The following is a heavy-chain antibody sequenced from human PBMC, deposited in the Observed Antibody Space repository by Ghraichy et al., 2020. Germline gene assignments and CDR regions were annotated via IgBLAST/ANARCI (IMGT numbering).Heavy chain of an antibody. Sequence: SETLSLTCTVSGGSISSSSYYWGWIRQPPGKGLEWIGSIYYSGSTYYNPSLKSRVTISVDTSKNQFSLKLSSVTAADTAVYYCARHASGGFRGVYTRPLDYWGQGTLVTVSS. CDR3: ARHASGGFRGVYTRPLDY. V-gene: IGHV4-39*01. D-gene: IGHD3-10*01. CDR2: IYYSGST. J-gene: IGHJ4*02. CDR1: GGSISSSSYY.